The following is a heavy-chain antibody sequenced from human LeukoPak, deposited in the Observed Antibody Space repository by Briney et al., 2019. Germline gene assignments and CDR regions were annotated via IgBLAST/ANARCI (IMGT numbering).Heavy chain of an antibody. CDR3: ARGGLRYSYGYSY. CDR2: INHSGST. Sequence: GSLRLSCAASGFTFSSYAMSWIRQPPGKGLEWIGEINHSGSTNYNPSLKSRVTISVDTSKNQFSLKLSSVTAADTAVYYCARGGLRYSYGYSYWGQGTLVTVSS. V-gene: IGHV4-34*01. CDR1: GFTFSSYA. D-gene: IGHD5-18*01. J-gene: IGHJ4*02.